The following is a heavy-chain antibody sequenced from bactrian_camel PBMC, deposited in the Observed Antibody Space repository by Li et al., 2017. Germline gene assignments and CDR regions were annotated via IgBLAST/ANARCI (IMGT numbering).Heavy chain of an antibody. J-gene: IGHJ4*01. CDR2: ANIDGSA. CDR1: GNAFRTYS. CDR3: AALLCGTWRRAINT. V-gene: IGHV3S53*01. D-gene: IGHD2*01. Sequence: HVQLVESGGGSVQTGGSLRLSCAPAGNAFRTYSMAWFRQAPGKQRENVAVANIDGSATYGDSVKGRFSVSRDDAKKTLYLQMNDLNPEDTGTYYCAALLCGTWRRAINTWGQGTQVTVS.